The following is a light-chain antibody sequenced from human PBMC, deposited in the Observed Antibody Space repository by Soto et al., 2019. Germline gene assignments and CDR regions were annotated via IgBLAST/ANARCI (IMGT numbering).Light chain of an antibody. CDR3: QQSYSTGGT. CDR2: AAS. Sequence: DIQMTQSPSSLSASVGDRVTITCRASQSISSYLNWYQQKPGKAPKLLIYAASSLQSGVPSRFSSSGSGTDFTLTISSLQPEDFATYYCQQSYSTGGTFGQGTKVEIK. J-gene: IGKJ1*01. CDR1: QSISSY. V-gene: IGKV1-39*01.